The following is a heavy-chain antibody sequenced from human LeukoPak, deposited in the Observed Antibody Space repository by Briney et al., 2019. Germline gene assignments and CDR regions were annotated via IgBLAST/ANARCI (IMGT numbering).Heavy chain of an antibody. V-gene: IGHV5-51*01. CDR2: IYPGDSDT. D-gene: IGHD3-22*01. J-gene: IGHJ5*02. Sequence: SGESLKISCKGSGYSFTSYWIGWVRQMPGKGLEWMGIIYPGDSDTRYSPSFQGQVTISADKSISTAYLQWSSLKASDTAMYYCAGSPYDSSGYYYSNWFDPWGQGTLVTVSS. CDR1: GYSFTSYW. CDR3: AGSPYDSSGYYYSNWFDP.